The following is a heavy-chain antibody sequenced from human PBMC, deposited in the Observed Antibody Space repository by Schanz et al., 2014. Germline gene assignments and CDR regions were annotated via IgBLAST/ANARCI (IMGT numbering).Heavy chain of an antibody. CDR1: GFTFSRFG. J-gene: IGHJ4*02. D-gene: IGHD6-19*01. V-gene: IGHV3-66*01. CDR2: IDYAGST. Sequence: EVQLVESGGGLVKPGGSLRLSCATSGFTFSRFGMHWVRQAPGKGLEWVSLIDYAGSTNYADSVKGRMTVSRDTSKNALFLQMNNLRAEDTAVYYCASPPISVAGRLADYWGQGILVAVSS. CDR3: ASPPISVAGRLADY.